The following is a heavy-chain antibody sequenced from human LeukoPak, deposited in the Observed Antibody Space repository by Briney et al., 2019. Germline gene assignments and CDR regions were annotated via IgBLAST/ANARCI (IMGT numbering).Heavy chain of an antibody. D-gene: IGHD1-7*01. CDR2: ISWDGGST. CDR3: AKDIESGWELAPGAFDI. J-gene: IGHJ3*02. CDR1: GFTFDDYT. V-gene: IGHV3-43*01. Sequence: GGSLRLSCAASGFTFDDYTMHWVRQAPGKGLEWVSLISWDGGSTYYADSVKGRFTISRDNSKNSLYLQMNSLRTEDTALYYCAKDIESGWELAPGAFDIWGQGTMVTVSS.